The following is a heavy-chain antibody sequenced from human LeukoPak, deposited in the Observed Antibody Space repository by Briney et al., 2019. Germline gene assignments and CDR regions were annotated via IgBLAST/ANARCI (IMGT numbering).Heavy chain of an antibody. V-gene: IGHV4-34*01. Sequence: SETLSLTCAVYGGSFSGYYWSWIRQPPGKGLEWIGEINHSGSTNYNPSLKSRVTISVDTSKNQFSLKLSSVTAADTAVYYCARGEGSSSSEYYYYYMDVWGKGTTVTVSS. CDR3: ARGEGSSSSEYYYYYMDV. D-gene: IGHD6-6*01. J-gene: IGHJ6*03. CDR1: GGSFSGYY. CDR2: INHSGST.